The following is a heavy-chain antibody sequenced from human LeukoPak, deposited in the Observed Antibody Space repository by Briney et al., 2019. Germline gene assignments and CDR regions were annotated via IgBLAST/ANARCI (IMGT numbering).Heavy chain of an antibody. Sequence: SGGSLRLSCAASGFTFSNYIMHWVRQAPGKGLDWVAVIIENGSNQYYADSVKGRFTISRDNSKNTLYLQMNSLRAEDTAVYYCAKVSPQYSSSWYGWSGSYYYYYMDVWGKGTTVTISS. CDR2: IIENGSNQ. CDR1: GFTFSNYI. D-gene: IGHD6-13*01. V-gene: IGHV3-30*04. CDR3: AKVSPQYSSSWYGWSGSYYYYYMDV. J-gene: IGHJ6*03.